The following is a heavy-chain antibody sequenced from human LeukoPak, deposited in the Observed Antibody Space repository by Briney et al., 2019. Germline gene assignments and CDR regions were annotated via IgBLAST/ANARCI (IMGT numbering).Heavy chain of an antibody. J-gene: IGHJ6*02. CDR3: ARDFRSSWATYYYYGMDV. D-gene: IGHD6-13*01. CDR2: INPSGGST. V-gene: IGHV1-46*01. Sequence: GASVKVSCKASGYTFTSYYMHWVRQAPGQGLEWMGIINPSGGSTSYAQKFQGRVTMTRDTSTSTVYMELSSLRSEDTAVYYCARDFRSSWATYYYYGMDVWGQGTTVTVSS. CDR1: GYTFTSYY.